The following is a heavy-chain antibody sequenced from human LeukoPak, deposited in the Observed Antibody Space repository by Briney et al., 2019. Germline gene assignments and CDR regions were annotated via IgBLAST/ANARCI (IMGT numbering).Heavy chain of an antibody. J-gene: IGHJ4*02. CDR2: ISSSSSYI. Sequence: AGSLRLSCAASGFTFSSYSMNSVRQPPGKGLEWVSSISSSSSYIYYADSVKGRFTISRDNAKNSLYLQMNSLRAEDTAVYYCASTPGQWFGALFKLFDYWGQGTLVTVSS. CDR3: ASTPGQWFGALFKLFDY. D-gene: IGHD3-10*01. V-gene: IGHV3-21*01. CDR1: GFTFSSYS.